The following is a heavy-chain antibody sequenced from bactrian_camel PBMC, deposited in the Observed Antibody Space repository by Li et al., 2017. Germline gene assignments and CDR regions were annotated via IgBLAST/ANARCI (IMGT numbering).Heavy chain of an antibody. Sequence: HVQLVESGGGLVQPGGSLNLSCAATGKTNVLNCMGWFRQAPGKEREGVAVITRIHGGTEYADSVKGRFIISRDSSKMTWALQMNNLKPEDTAMYYCAAVTGCSLTPWLRDPGNKSGPKNWGQGTQVTVS. V-gene: IGHV3S53*01. CDR3: AAVTGCSLTPWLRDPGNKSGPKN. CDR2: ITRIHGGT. D-gene: IGHD3*01. J-gene: IGHJ4*01. CDR1: GKTNVLNC.